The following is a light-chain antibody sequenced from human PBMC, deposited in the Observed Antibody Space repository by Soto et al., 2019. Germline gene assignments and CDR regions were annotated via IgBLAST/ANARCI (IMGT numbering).Light chain of an antibody. CDR2: EVS. J-gene: IGLJ1*01. CDR3: RSYTSSSTPTYV. CDR1: SSDVGGYNY. V-gene: IGLV2-14*01. Sequence: QSVLTQPASVSGSPGQSITISCTGTSSDVGGYNYVSWYQQHPGKAPKLMIYEVSNRPSGVSNRFSGSKSGNTASLTISGLQAEDEADYYCRSYTSSSTPTYVFGNGKKVTV.